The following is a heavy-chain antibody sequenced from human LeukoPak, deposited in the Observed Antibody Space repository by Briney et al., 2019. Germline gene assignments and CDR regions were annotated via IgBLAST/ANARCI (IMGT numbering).Heavy chain of an antibody. CDR1: GGSISSYY. Sequence: PSETLSLTCTVSGGSISSYYWSWIRQPPGKGLEWIGYIYYSGSTNYNPSLKSRVTMSVDTWKNQFSLSLSSVTAADTAAYYCASITAADYFDYWGQGTLVTVAS. D-gene: IGHD6-13*01. J-gene: IGHJ4*02. CDR2: IYYSGST. V-gene: IGHV4-59*01. CDR3: ASITAADYFDY.